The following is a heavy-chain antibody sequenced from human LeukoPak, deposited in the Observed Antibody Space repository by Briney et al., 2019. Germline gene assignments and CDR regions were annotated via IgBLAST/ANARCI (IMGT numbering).Heavy chain of an antibody. J-gene: IGHJ4*02. V-gene: IGHV1-69*04. CDR1: GGTFSSYA. CDR2: IIPIVGRA. CDR3: AAGFGYYYDSSGFQLDY. Sequence: ASVKVSCKASGGTFSSYAIRWVRQAPGQGLEWMGRIIPIVGRANYAQKYQGRVTITADKSTSTAYMELSSLRSEDTAVFYCAAGFGYYYDSSGFQLDYWGQGTLVTVSS. D-gene: IGHD3-22*01.